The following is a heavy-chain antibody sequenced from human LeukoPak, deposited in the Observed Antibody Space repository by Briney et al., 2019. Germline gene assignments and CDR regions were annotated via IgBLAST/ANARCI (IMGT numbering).Heavy chain of an antibody. D-gene: IGHD3-16*02. J-gene: IGHJ4*02. Sequence: ASVKVSFKVSGYTLTELSMHWVRQAPGKGLEWMGGFDPEDGETIYAQKFQGRVTMTEDTSTDTAYMELSSLRSEDTAVYYCATIGRPLRLGELSCWGQGTLVTVSS. CDR3: ATIGRPLRLGELSC. CDR1: GYTLTELS. V-gene: IGHV1-24*01. CDR2: FDPEDGET.